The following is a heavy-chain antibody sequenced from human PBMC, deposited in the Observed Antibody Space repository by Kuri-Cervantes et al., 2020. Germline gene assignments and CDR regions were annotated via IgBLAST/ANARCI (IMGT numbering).Heavy chain of an antibody. CDR3: ARGYSQGGY. V-gene: IGHV3-30-3*01. D-gene: IGHD1-1*01. Sequence: GGSLRLSCAASGFTFSSYAMHWVRQAPGKGLEWVAVISYDGSNKYYADSVKGRFTISRDNADNSLYLQMNSLRAEGTAVYYCARGYSQGGYWGQGTLVTVSS. CDR1: GFTFSSYA. J-gene: IGHJ4*02. CDR2: ISYDGSNK.